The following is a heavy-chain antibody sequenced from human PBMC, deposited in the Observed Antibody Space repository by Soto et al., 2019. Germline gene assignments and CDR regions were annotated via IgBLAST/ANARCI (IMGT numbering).Heavy chain of an antibody. Sequence: SETLSLTCAVYGGSFSGYCWSWIRQPPGKGLEWIGEINHSGRTNYNPSLKSRVTISVDTSKSQFSLKLSSVTAADTAVYYCARGRKYYDFWSGYSHPRYYFNYWGQGTMVTVSS. CDR2: INHSGRT. D-gene: IGHD3-3*01. CDR3: ARGRKYYDFWSGYSHPRYYFNY. V-gene: IGHV4-34*01. CDR1: GGSFSGYC. J-gene: IGHJ4*02.